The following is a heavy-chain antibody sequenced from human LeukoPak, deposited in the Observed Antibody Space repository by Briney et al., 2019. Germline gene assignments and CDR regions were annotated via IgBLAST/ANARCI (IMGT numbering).Heavy chain of an antibody. CDR2: INHSGST. D-gene: IGHD3-9*01. CDR3: ASIDILTGYYRYYYYYMDV. CDR1: GGSFSGYY. J-gene: IGHJ6*03. V-gene: IGHV4-34*01. Sequence: SETLSLTCAVYGGSFSGYYWSWIRQPPGKGLEWIGEINHSGSTNYNPSLKSRVTISVDTSKNQFSLKLSSVTAADTAVYYCASIDILTGYYRYYYYYMDVWGKGTTVTVSS.